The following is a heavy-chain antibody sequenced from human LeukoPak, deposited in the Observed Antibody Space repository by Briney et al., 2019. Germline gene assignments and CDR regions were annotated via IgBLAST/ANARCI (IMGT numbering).Heavy chain of an antibody. CDR3: ARGFRVITVAGFDY. V-gene: IGHV3-74*01. CDR2: INSDGGST. D-gene: IGHD6-19*01. J-gene: IGHJ4*02. CDR1: GFTFSSHG. Sequence: HPGGSLRLSCAASGFTFSSHGMHWVRQAPGKGLVWVSRINSDGGSTTYADSVKGRFTISRDNAKNTLYLQMDSLRAEDTAVYYCARGFRVITVAGFDYWGQGTLVTVSS.